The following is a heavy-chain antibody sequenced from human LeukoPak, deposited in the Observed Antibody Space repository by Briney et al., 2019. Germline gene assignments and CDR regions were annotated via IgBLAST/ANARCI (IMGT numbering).Heavy chain of an antibody. V-gene: IGHV3-9*01. CDR1: GSTFDDYA. D-gene: IGHD3-10*01. CDR2: ISWNSGSI. Sequence: GGSLRLSCAASGSTFDDYAMHWVRQAPGEGLEWVSGISWNSGSIGYADSVKGRFTISRDNAKNSLYLQMNSLRAEDTALYYCAKGYGSGSRFHFDYWGQGTLVTVSS. J-gene: IGHJ4*02. CDR3: AKGYGSGSRFHFDY.